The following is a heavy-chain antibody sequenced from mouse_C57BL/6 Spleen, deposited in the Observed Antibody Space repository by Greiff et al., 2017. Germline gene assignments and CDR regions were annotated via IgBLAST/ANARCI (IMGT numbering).Heavy chain of an antibody. J-gene: IGHJ1*03. CDR2: IYPGDGDT. Sequence: VQLQQSGPELVKPGASVKISCKASGYAFSSSWMNWVKRRPGKGLEWIGRIYPGDGDTNYNGKFKGKATLTADKSSSTAYMQLSSLTSEDSAVYFCARERGYYDYDGYFDVWGTGTTVTVSS. D-gene: IGHD2-4*01. V-gene: IGHV1-82*01. CDR3: ARERGYYDYDGYFDV. CDR1: GYAFSSSW.